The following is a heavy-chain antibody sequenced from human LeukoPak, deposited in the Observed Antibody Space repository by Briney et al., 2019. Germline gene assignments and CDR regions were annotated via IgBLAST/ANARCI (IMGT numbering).Heavy chain of an antibody. CDR1: GFTFSSYW. CDR3: ARGYDFWSGYYRTYYYGMDV. Sequence: GGSLRLSCAASGFTFSSYWMSWVRQAPGKGLEWVANIKQDGSEKYYVDSVKGRFTISRDNAKNSLYLQMNGLRAEDTAVYYCARGYDFWSGYYRTYYYGMDVWGQGTTVTVSS. J-gene: IGHJ6*02. D-gene: IGHD3-3*01. V-gene: IGHV3-7*01. CDR2: IKQDGSEK.